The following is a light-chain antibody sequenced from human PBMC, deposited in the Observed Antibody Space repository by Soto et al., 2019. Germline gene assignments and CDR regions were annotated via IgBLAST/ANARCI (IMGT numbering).Light chain of an antibody. V-gene: IGKV4-1*01. J-gene: IGKJ2*02. CDR2: WAS. CDR3: QHYYTTPRT. Sequence: DIVMTQSPDSLPVSLGERATINCKSSQSVLYSSNIKNYLAWYQQKPGQPPKLLIYWASIRASGVPDRFSGSGSGTDFTLTISSLQAEDVAVYYCQHYYTTPRTFGQGTRLEIK. CDR1: QSVLYSSNIKNY.